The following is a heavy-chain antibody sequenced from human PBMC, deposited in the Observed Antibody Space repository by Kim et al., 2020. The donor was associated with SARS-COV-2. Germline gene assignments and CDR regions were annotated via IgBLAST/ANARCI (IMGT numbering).Heavy chain of an antibody. Sequence: PSFQGQVTISADKSISTAYLQWSSLKASDTAMYYCARQERYYDTRGAFDIWGQGTMVTVSS. J-gene: IGHJ3*02. D-gene: IGHD3-22*01. V-gene: IGHV5-51*01. CDR3: ARQERYYDTRGAFDI.